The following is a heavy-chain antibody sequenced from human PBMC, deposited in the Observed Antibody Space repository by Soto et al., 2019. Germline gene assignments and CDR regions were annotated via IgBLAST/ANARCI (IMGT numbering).Heavy chain of an antibody. CDR2: IDPIDSYT. V-gene: IGHV5-10-1*01. CDR1: GYSFTSYW. CDR3: ARRAHMSRRGETFSYYYYGMDV. Sequence: EVQLVQSGAEVKKPGESLRISCKGSGYSFTSYWISWVRQMPGKGLEWMGRIDPIDSYTNYSPSFQGHVTISADKSIXPXXXKXXSLKASDTAMYYCARRAHMSRRGETFSYYYYGMDVWGQGTTVTVSS. D-gene: IGHD3-16*01. J-gene: IGHJ6*02.